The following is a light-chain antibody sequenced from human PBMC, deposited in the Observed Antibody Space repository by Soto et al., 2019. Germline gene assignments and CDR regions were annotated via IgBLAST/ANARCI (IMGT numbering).Light chain of an antibody. CDR1: QDINNY. V-gene: IGKV1-33*01. J-gene: IGKJ5*01. CDR2: DAS. CDR3: QQSNDLVS. Sequence: GDRVTITCLASQDINNYVNWYQQKPGKAPKLLIFDASTLKTGVPSRFSGSGSGTDFSFTISSLQPEDIATYYCQQSNDLVSFGQGTRLEIK.